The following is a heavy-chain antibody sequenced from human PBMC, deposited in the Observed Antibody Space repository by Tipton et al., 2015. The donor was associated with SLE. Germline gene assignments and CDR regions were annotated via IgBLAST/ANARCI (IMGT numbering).Heavy chain of an antibody. Sequence: TLSLTCTVSGGSIRSSSHYWGWIRQPPGKGLEWIGTIYYSGSTYYNPSLKSRVTISVDTSKNQFSLKLSSVTAADTAVYYCARANVGYCSGGSCTYGMDVWGQGTTVTVSS. V-gene: IGHV4-39*07. J-gene: IGHJ6*02. CDR2: IYYSGST. D-gene: IGHD2-15*01. CDR3: ARANVGYCSGGSCTYGMDV. CDR1: GGSIRSSSHY.